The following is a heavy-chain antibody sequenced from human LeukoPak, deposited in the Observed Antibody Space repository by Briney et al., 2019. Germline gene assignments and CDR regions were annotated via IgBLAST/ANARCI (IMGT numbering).Heavy chain of an antibody. Sequence: ASVEVSCKASGYTFTSYGISWVRQAPGQGLEWMGWISAYNGNTNYAQKLQGRVTMTTDTSTSTAYMELRSLRSDDTAVYYCARADDFWSGYYRYFDYWGQGTLVTVSS. J-gene: IGHJ4*02. D-gene: IGHD3-3*01. V-gene: IGHV1-18*01. CDR1: GYTFTSYG. CDR2: ISAYNGNT. CDR3: ARADDFWSGYYRYFDY.